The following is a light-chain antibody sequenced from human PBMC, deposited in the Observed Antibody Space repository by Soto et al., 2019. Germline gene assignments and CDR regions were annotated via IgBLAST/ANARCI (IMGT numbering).Light chain of an antibody. CDR3: RSYTSKSTVL. Sequence: QSVLTQPPSVSGSPGQSITLSCTGTSSDIGAYNFVSWYQQHPGKAPKLMIYEVSNRPSGIANRFSGSKSGNTASLTTSRLPAEDEAYYYCRSYTSKSTVLFGGGTKLTVL. CDR1: SSDIGAYNF. J-gene: IGLJ3*02. V-gene: IGLV2-14*01. CDR2: EVS.